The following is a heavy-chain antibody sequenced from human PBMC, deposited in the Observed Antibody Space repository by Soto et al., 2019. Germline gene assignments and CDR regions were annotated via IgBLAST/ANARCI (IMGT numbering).Heavy chain of an antibody. CDR1: GFTFSHYP. CDR3: GALQGPLVCVLFIDPPDSREATFAVGI. D-gene: IGHD1-26*01. J-gene: IGHJ4*03. V-gene: IGHV3-30*04. Sequence: QMQLVQSGGGVVQPGRSLRLSCAASGFTFSHYPMHWVRQAPGKGLEWVAVISFDGSNKFYADSVKGRFTISKDNSQNPAYPKMNNLRHEGLAVCSCGALQGPLVCVLFIDPPDSREATFAVGIWGQGTPGTVSS. CDR2: ISFDGSNK.